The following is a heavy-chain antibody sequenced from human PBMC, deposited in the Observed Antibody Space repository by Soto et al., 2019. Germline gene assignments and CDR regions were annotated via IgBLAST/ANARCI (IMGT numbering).Heavy chain of an antibody. CDR3: AKSRDGYSFYFYYGMDV. CDR1: GFTFSSYA. Sequence: GGSLRLSCAASGFTFSSYATSWVRQAPGKGLEWVSAISGSGGSTYYADSVKGRFTISRDNSKNTLYLQMNSLTGDDTAVYYCAKSRDGYSFYFYYGMDVWGQGTTVTVSS. D-gene: IGHD4-4*01. J-gene: IGHJ6*02. V-gene: IGHV3-23*01. CDR2: ISGSGGST.